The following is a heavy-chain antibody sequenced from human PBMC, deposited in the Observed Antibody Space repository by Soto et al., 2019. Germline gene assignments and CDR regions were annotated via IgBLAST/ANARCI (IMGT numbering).Heavy chain of an antibody. V-gene: IGHV3-21*01. Sequence: EVQLVESGGGLVKPGGSLRLSCAASGFTFSSYSMNWVRQAPRKGLEWVSSISSSSSYIYYADSVKGRFTISRDNAKNSLYLQMNSLRAEDTAVYYCARDQGEYYYDSSGYYYDYWGQGTLVTVSS. J-gene: IGHJ4*02. CDR2: ISSSSSYI. CDR3: ARDQGEYYYDSSGYYYDY. D-gene: IGHD3-22*01. CDR1: GFTFSSYS.